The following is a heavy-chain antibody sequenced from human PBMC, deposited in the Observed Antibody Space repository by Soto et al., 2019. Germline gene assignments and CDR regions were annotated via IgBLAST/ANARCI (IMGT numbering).Heavy chain of an antibody. CDR2: IYHSGST. J-gene: IGHJ5*02. CDR1: GGSISSSNW. CDR3: ARRDYDSSGYYYWFDP. Sequence: QVQLQESGPGLVKPSGTLSLTCAVSGGSISSSNWWSWVRQPPGKGLEWIGEIYHSGSTNYNPSLTSRVTISVDKSKNQFSLKLSSVTAADTAVYYCARRDYDSSGYYYWFDPWGQGTLVTVSS. D-gene: IGHD3-22*01. V-gene: IGHV4-4*02.